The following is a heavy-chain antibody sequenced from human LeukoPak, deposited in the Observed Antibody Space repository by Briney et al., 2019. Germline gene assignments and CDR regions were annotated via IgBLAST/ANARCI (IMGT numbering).Heavy chain of an antibody. CDR3: ARGKYYYDSTGYYPGGDY. Sequence: ETLSLTCVVYGGSLSGYYWSWVRQAPGKGLEWVANIKQDGSEKYYVDSMKGRFTISRDNAKNSLYLQMNSLRAEDTAVYYCARGKYYYDSTGYYPGGDYWGQGTLVTVSS. V-gene: IGHV3-7*01. CDR1: GGSLSGYY. CDR2: IKQDGSEK. J-gene: IGHJ4*02. D-gene: IGHD3-22*01.